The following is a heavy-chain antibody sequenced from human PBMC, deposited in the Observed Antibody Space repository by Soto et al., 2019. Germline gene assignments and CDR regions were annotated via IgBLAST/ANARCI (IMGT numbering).Heavy chain of an antibody. D-gene: IGHD3-10*01. CDR2: IYNSVNT. CDR1: GDSISKGYYT. Sequence: QVQLQESGPGLVEPSQTLSLTCPVSGDSISKGYYTWSWIRQPPGKDLEWIGHIYNSVNTYSNPSLKSRVTISADTSKNQFSLKLSSVTAADTAVYYCARGPSGDKVDYWGQGTLVTVSS. V-gene: IGHV4-30-4*01. CDR3: ARGPSGDKVDY. J-gene: IGHJ4*02.